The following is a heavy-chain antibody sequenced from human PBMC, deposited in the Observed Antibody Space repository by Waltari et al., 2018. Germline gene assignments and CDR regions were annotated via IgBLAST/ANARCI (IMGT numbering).Heavy chain of an antibody. V-gene: IGHV4-34*01. J-gene: IGHJ4*02. CDR3: ARLLRVRGESFSGYSSSWYDY. CDR1: GGSFSRYY. Sequence: QVQLQQWGAGLLQPSETLSLTCAVYGGSFSRYYWSWIRQPPGNGLEWIGEINHSGSTNYNPSLKSRVTISVDTSKNQFSLKLSSVTAADTAVYYCARLLRVRGESFSGYSSSWYDYWGQGTLVTVSS. D-gene: IGHD6-13*01. CDR2: INHSGST.